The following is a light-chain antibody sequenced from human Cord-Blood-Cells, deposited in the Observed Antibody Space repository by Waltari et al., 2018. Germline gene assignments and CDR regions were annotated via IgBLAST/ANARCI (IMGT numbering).Light chain of an antibody. V-gene: IGLV1-44*01. CDR2: SNN. J-gene: IGLJ3*02. CDR1: SSNIGSNT. CDR3: AAWDDSLNGPV. Sequence: QSVLTQPPSASGTPGQRVTISCSGSSSNIGSNTVNWYQQLPGTAPKLLIYSNNQRPSGVPARVSGSKSGTSASLASSGLQAEDEADYYCAAWDDSLNGPVFGGGTKLTVL.